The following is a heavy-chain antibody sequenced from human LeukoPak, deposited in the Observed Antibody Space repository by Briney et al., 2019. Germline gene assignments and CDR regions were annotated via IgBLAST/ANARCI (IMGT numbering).Heavy chain of an antibody. V-gene: IGHV4-39*01. CDR2: IFYSGST. J-gene: IGHJ4*02. CDR3: ARRGYGASRRYFDY. CDR1: VGSISSSSYY. D-gene: IGHD2-15*01. Sequence: TLSLSCTVSVGSISSSSYYWGWIRQPPGKGLEWIGFIFYSGSTYYNPSLKSRVTISVDTSKNQFSLKLSSVTAADTAVYYCARRGYGASRRYFDYSGQGTLVTVSS.